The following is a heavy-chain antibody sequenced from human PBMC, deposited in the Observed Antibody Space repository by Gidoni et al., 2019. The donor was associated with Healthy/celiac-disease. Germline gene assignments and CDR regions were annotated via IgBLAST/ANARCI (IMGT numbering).Heavy chain of an antibody. CDR1: GFTFSSYS. Sequence: EVQLVESGGGLVQPGGSLRLSCAASGFTFSSYSMNWVRQAPGKGLEWVSYISSSSSTIYYADSVKGRFTISRDNAKNSLYLQMNSLRAEDTAVYYCAVLPYDSSGYYYYWGQGTLVTVSS. CDR2: ISSSSSTI. J-gene: IGHJ4*02. CDR3: AVLPYDSSGYYYY. D-gene: IGHD3-22*01. V-gene: IGHV3-48*01.